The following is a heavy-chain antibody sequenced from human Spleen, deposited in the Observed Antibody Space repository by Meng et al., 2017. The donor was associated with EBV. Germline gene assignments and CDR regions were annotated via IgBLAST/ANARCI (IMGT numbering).Heavy chain of an antibody. Sequence: LQLPVSASRLVKPFQPLSLPCPVSGGSVRGDGYPWAWIRQPPGKGLEWVGYIYDSGSIYYNPSLKNRVTISVDRSKNQFSLKLNSVTAADTAVYYCAREGVATPGNWYFDLWGRGTLVTRLL. CDR2: IYDSGSI. CDR3: AREGVATPGNWYFDL. D-gene: IGHD6-13*01. V-gene: IGHV4-30-2*01. J-gene: IGHJ2*01. CDR1: GGSVRGDGYP.